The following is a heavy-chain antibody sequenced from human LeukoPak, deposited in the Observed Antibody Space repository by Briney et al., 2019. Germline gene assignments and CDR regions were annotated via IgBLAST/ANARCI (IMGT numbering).Heavy chain of an antibody. J-gene: IGHJ5*02. D-gene: IGHD5-18*01. CDR3: ARRRVDTAMRWFDP. V-gene: IGHV4-34*01. CDR2: INHSGST. Sequence: NPSETLSLTCAVYGGSFSGYYWSWIRQPLGKGLEWIGEINHSGSTNYNPSLKSRVTISVDTSKNQFSLKLSSVTAADTAVYYCARRRVDTAMRWFDPWGQGTLVTVSS. CDR1: GGSFSGYY.